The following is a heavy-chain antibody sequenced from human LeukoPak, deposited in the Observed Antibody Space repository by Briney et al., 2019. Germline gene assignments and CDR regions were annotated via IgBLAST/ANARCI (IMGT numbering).Heavy chain of an antibody. CDR3: ARSTFGYGDYHYYMDV. CDR2: IYTSGIT. D-gene: IGHD4-17*01. V-gene: IGHV4-61*02. Sequence: PSQTLSLTCTVSGGSITSGSYYWSWIRQPAGKGLEWIGRIYTSGITNYNPSLKSRVTISVDTSKNQFSLRLSSVTAADTAVYYCARSTFGYGDYHYYMDVWGKGTTVTISS. CDR1: GGSITSGSYY. J-gene: IGHJ6*03.